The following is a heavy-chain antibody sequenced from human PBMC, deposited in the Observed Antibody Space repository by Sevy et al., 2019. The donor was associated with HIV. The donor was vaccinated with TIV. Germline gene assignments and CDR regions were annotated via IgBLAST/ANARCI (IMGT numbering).Heavy chain of an antibody. J-gene: IGHJ3*02. D-gene: IGHD4-17*01. CDR2: IYYSGST. CDR3: AVGHYGDYYDI. Sequence: SETLSLTCTVSGGSISSSSYYWGWIRQPPGKGLEWIGSIYYSGSTYYNPSLKSRVTISVDTSKNQFSLKLSSVTAADTAVYYCAVGHYGDYYDIWGQGTMVTVSS. V-gene: IGHV4-39*01. CDR1: GGSISSSSYY.